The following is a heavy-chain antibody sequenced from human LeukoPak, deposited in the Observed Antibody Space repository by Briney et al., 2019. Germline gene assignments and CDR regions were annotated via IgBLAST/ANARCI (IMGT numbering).Heavy chain of an antibody. D-gene: IGHD5-18*01. CDR2: IYSSGST. Sequence: RASETLSLTCRVSGASINSGSNYWGWIRQPPGKTLEWIGSIYSSGSTYYNPSPKSRVIIMIDTPKNHFSLTLSSVTAADTAVYYCARSDGYGLVGIWGQGTMVTVSS. V-gene: IGHV4-39*07. CDR1: GASINSGSNY. CDR3: ARSDGYGLVGI. J-gene: IGHJ3*02.